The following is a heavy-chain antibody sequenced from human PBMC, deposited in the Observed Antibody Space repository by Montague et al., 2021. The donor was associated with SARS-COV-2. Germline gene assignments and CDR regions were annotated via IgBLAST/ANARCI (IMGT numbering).Heavy chain of an antibody. V-gene: IGHV3-23*01. CDR1: GFIFSSYA. D-gene: IGHD1-26*01. CDR3: AKHLSGSWRGGNYDYGMDV. J-gene: IGHJ6*02. CDR2: IRGGGGST. Sequence: SLRLSCAASGFIFSSYAMSWVRQAPGKGLEWVSVIRGGGGSTYSADSVTGRFTISRDNSKNTLYLQMNSLRAEDTAVYYCAKHLSGSWRGGNYDYGMDVWGQGTTVTVSS.